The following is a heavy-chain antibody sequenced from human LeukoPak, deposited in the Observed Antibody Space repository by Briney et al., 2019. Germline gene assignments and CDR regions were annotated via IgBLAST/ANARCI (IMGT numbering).Heavy chain of an antibody. J-gene: IGHJ4*02. CDR1: GGTFSSYA. D-gene: IGHD6-19*01. Sequence: ASVKVSCKASGGTFSSYAISWVRQAPGQGLEWMGWINTNTGNPTYAQGFTGRFVFSLDTSVSTAYLQISSLKAEDTAVYYCARQRNVAVAARFDYWGQGTLVTVSS. V-gene: IGHV7-4-1*02. CDR2: INTNTGNP. CDR3: ARQRNVAVAARFDY.